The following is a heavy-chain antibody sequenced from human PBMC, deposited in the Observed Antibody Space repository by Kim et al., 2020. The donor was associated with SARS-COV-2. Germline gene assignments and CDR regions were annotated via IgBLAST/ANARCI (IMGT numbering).Heavy chain of an antibody. V-gene: IGHV4-39*01. CDR3: ARPPATYDSSGYYNV. D-gene: IGHD3-22*01. CDR1: GGSISSSSYY. J-gene: IGHJ6*02. CDR2: IYYSGST. Sequence: SETLSLTCTVSGGSISSSSYYWGWIRQPPGKGLEWIGSIYYSGSTYYNPSLKSRVTISVDTSKNQFSLKLSSVTAADTAVYYCARPPATYDSSGYYNVWGQGTTVTVSS.